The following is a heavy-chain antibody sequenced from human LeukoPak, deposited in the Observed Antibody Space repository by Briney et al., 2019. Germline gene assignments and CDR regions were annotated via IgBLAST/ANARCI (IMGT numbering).Heavy chain of an antibody. CDR1: GFTFSSYS. J-gene: IGHJ3*02. CDR3: ARVKRGYSYGAGGAFDI. CDR2: ISSSSSYI. D-gene: IGHD5-18*01. V-gene: IGHV3-21*01. Sequence: PGGSLRLSCAASGFTFSSYSMNWVRQAPGEGLGWVSSISSSSSYIYYADSVKGRFTISRDNAKNSLYLQMNSLRAEDTAVYYCARVKRGYSYGAGGAFDIWGQGTMVTVSS.